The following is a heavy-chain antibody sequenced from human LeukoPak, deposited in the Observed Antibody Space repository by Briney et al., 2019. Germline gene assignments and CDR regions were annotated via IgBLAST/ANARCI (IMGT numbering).Heavy chain of an antibody. Sequence: GGSLRLSCAASGFTFSSYAMSWVRQAPGKGLEWVSAISGSGGSTYYADSVKGRFTISRDNSKNTLYLQMNSLRDEDTAVYYCAKDFWSGPLYYFDYWGQGTLVTVSS. CDR3: AKDFWSGPLYYFDY. J-gene: IGHJ4*02. CDR1: GFTFSSYA. D-gene: IGHD3-3*01. CDR2: ISGSGGST. V-gene: IGHV3-23*01.